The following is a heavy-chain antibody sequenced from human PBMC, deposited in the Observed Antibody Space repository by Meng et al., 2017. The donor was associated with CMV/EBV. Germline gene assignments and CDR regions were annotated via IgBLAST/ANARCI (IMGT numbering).Heavy chain of an antibody. CDR3: ARPNLFGVVDY. Sequence: GGSLRLSCAASGFTFSSYSMNWVRQAPGKGLEWVSSISSSSSYIYYADSVKGRFTISRDNAKNSLYLQMNSLSAEDTAVYYCARPNLFGVVDYWGQGTLVTVSS. V-gene: IGHV3-21*01. CDR1: GFTFSSYS. D-gene: IGHD3-3*01. CDR2: ISSSSSYI. J-gene: IGHJ4*02.